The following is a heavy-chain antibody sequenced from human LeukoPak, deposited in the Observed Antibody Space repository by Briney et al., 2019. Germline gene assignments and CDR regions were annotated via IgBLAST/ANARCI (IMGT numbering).Heavy chain of an antibody. J-gene: IGHJ3*02. CDR1: GFTFSTYA. CDR2: IRADAVTT. CDR3: ARYPRVDYYDSSGPRNAFDI. D-gene: IGHD3-22*01. V-gene: IGHV3-23*01. Sequence: GGSLRLSCAASGFTFSTYAMSWVRQAPGKGLEWVSGIRADAVTTYYADSVKGRFIISRDNSKNTLYLQMNSLRAEDTAVYYCARYPRVDYYDSSGPRNAFDIWGQGTMVTVSS.